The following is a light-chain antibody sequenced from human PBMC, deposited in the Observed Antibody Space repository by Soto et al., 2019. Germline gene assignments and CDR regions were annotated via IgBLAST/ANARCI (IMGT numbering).Light chain of an antibody. CDR2: AAA. J-gene: IGKJ5*01. CDR1: RVISSL. CDR3: QQSHTFPIT. Sequence: DIQMTQSPSSLRASVGDSVTITCRASRVISSLLAWYQQKPGKAPNLPIYAAANLQSGVPSRFSASVSGTDFTLTISNLQPEDFATYYCQQSHTFPITVGQGTRLEIK. V-gene: IGKV1-12*01.